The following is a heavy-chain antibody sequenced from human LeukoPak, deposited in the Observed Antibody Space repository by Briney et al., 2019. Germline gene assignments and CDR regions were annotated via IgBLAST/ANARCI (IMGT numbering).Heavy chain of an antibody. D-gene: IGHD3-16*01. CDR3: ARGDVGYAGYGG. V-gene: IGHV1-2*02. CDR2: IYPHSGGT. Sequence: ASVKVSCKASGYTFTAYYMHWVRQAPGQGLEWMGWIYPHSGGTNYAQKFQGRITMTRDTSISTAFMELSTLKSDDTAVYYCARGDVGYAGYGGWGQGTLVTVSS. CDR1: GYTFTAYY. J-gene: IGHJ4*02.